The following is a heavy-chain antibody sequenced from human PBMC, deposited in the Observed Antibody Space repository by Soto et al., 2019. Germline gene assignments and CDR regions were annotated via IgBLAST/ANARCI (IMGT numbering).Heavy chain of an antibody. Sequence: ASVKVSCKASGYTFTGYYMHWVRQSPGQGLEWMGWINPNSGVTNYAQKFQGRVTMTRDTSISTAYMELSRLRSDDTAVYYCARSFPEGDYYYGMDVWGQGTTVTVSS. CDR1: GYTFTGYY. V-gene: IGHV1-2*02. CDR3: ARSFPEGDYYYGMDV. J-gene: IGHJ6*02. D-gene: IGHD3-16*01. CDR2: INPNSGVT.